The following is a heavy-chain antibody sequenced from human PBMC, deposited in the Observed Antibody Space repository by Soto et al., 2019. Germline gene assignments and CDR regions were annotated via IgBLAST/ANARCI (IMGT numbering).Heavy chain of an antibody. V-gene: IGHV4-31*03. Sequence: SETLSLTCTVSGGPFPNGGYYWSWIRQEPGKGLEWIGYTHYSGDPSYNPFLRRRVTISTDPSKTQFSLRPRSVTSADKDDYYCARRDSQVSSVFDYWGQGMLVTVSS. CDR1: GGPFPNGGYY. CDR2: THYSGDP. CDR3: ARRDSQVSSVFDY. J-gene: IGHJ4*02.